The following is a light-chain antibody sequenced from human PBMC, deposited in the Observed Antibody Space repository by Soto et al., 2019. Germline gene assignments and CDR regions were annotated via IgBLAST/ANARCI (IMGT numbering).Light chain of an antibody. J-gene: IGKJ1*01. CDR3: QQYNDIVRT. V-gene: IGKV4-1*01. CDR2: WAS. CDR1: QSVLYSSNNKNY. Sequence: VMTQSADSLALSLCEGSTIDCKSSQSVLYSSNNKNYLAWYQQKPGQPPKVLIYWASTRESGVPDRFSGSGSGTDFTLTISSLQAEDVATYYCQQYNDIVRTFGQGTKVDIK.